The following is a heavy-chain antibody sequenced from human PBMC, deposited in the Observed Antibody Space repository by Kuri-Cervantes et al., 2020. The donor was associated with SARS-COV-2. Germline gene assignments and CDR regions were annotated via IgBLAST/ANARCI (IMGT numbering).Heavy chain of an antibody. CDR3: ARDLGPNSSSWQFDI. V-gene: IGHV4-59*11. J-gene: IGHJ3*02. D-gene: IGHD6-13*01. Sequence: ESLKISCTVSGGSISSHYWGWIRQPPGKGLEWIGYIYYSGSTNYNPSLKSRVTISVDTSKNQFSLKLSSVTAADTAVYYCARDLGPNSSSWQFDIWGQGTMVTVSS. CDR1: GGSISSHY. CDR2: IYYSGST.